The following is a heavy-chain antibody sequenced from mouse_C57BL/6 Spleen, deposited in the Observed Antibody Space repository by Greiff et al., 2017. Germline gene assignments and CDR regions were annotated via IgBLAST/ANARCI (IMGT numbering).Heavy chain of an antibody. D-gene: IGHD2-4*01. J-gene: IGHJ1*03. V-gene: IGHV1-80*01. CDR3: ARSDYDYFDV. Sequence: VQLQQSGAELVKPGASVTISCKASGYAFSSYWMNWVKQRPGKGLEWIGQIYPGAGDTNYNGKFKGKATLTADKSSSTAYMQLSRLTSEDSAVYFCARSDYDYFDVWGTGTTVTVSA. CDR2: IYPGAGDT. CDR1: GYAFSSYW.